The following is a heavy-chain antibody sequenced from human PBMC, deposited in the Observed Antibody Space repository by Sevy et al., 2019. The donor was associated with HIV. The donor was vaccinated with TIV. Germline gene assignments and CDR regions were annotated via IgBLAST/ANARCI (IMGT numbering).Heavy chain of an antibody. D-gene: IGHD5-18*01. CDR3: ARDPRGGTTMVYFDY. J-gene: IGHJ4*02. V-gene: IGHV3-33*01. CDR1: GFTVSTYG. CDR2: VWYDGSNK. Sequence: GGFLRLSCAASGFTVSTYGMHWVRQAPGKGLEWVAVVWYDGSNKYYADSVKGRFTISRDNSKNTLYLQMNSLRAEDPAVYYCARDPRGGTTMVYFDYWGQGTLVTVSS.